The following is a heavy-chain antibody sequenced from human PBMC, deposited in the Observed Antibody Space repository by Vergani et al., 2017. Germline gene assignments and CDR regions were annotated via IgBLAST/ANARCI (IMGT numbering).Heavy chain of an antibody. D-gene: IGHD4-11*01. CDR1: GGTFSSYA. CDR3: ARGSSDGLTTDKYFQH. Sequence: QVQLVQSGAEVKKPGSSVKVSCKASGGTFSSYAISWVRQAPGQGLEWMGGIIPIFGTANYAQKFQGRVTITADKSTSTADMELSSLRSEDTAVYYCARGSSDGLTTDKYFQHGGQGTLVTVSS. CDR2: IIPIFGTA. J-gene: IGHJ1*01. V-gene: IGHV1-69*06.